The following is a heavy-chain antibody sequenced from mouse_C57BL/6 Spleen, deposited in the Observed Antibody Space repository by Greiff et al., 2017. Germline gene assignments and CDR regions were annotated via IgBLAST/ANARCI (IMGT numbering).Heavy chain of an antibody. Sequence: EVQLQQSVAELVRPGASVKLSCTASGFNIKNTYMHWVKQRPEQGLEWIGRLDPANGNTKYAPKFQGKATITADTSSNTAYLQLSSLTSEDTAIYYCARSDGSSYPYWYFDVWGTGTTVTVSS. V-gene: IGHV14-3*01. CDR3: ARSDGSSYPYWYFDV. D-gene: IGHD1-1*01. CDR2: LDPANGNT. J-gene: IGHJ1*03. CDR1: GFNIKNTY.